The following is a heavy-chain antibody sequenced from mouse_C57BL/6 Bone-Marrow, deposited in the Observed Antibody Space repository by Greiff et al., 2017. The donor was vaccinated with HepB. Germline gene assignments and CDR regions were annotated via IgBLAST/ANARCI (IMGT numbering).Heavy chain of an antibody. V-gene: IGHV5-4*01. CDR3: ARGLLLAWFAY. CDR1: GFTFSSYA. Sequence: EVQRVESGGGLVKPGGSLKLSCAASGFTFSSYAMSWVRQTPEKRLEWVATISDGGSYTYYPDNVKGRFTISRDNAKNNLYLQMSHLKSEDTAMYYCARGLLLAWFAYWGQGTLVTVSA. D-gene: IGHD1-1*01. CDR2: ISDGGSYT. J-gene: IGHJ3*01.